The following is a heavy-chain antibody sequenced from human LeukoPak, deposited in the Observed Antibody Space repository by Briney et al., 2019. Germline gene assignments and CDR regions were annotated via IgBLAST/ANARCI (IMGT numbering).Heavy chain of an antibody. Sequence: PGGSLRLSCAASGFTFSTYGMHWVRQAPGKGLEWVAVIWPDGSNKYYADSVKGRFTISRDNSKNTLYLQMNNLRVEDTAVYYCAKDMGTISESFWYFHLWGRGAPVTVSS. J-gene: IGHJ2*01. CDR3: AKDMGTISESFWYFHL. CDR2: IWPDGSNK. D-gene: IGHD7-27*01. V-gene: IGHV3-30*02. CDR1: GFTFSTYG.